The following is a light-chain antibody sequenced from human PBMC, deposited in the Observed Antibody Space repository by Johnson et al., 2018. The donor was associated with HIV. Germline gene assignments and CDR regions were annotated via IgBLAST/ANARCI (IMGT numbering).Light chain of an antibody. V-gene: IGLV1-51*02. CDR3: GTWDSSLSAYV. Sequence: QSVLTQPPSVSAAPGQKVTISCSGSSSNIGSTSVSWYQQLPGTAPKLLIYENNKRPSGIPDRFSGSKSGTSATLAITGLQTGDEADYYCGTWDSSLSAYVFGTGTKVTVL. CDR1: SSNIGSTS. CDR2: ENN. J-gene: IGLJ1*01.